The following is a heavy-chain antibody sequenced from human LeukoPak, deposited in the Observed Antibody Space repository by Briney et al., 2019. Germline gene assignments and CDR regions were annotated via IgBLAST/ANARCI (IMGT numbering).Heavy chain of an antibody. CDR2: ISSSGGST. CDR1: GFTFSSYA. D-gene: IGHD5/OR15-5a*01. Sequence: GGSLRLSCAASGFTFSSYAMSWVRQAPGKGLEWVSSISSSGGSTYYADSVKGRFTISRDNSKNTLYLQVNSLRAEDTAVYYCAKAAVYHDSCPDSWGQGTLVTVSS. V-gene: IGHV3-23*01. J-gene: IGHJ4*02. CDR3: AKAAVYHDSCPDS.